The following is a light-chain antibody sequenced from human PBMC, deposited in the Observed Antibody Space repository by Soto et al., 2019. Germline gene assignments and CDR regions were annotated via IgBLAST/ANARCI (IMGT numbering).Light chain of an antibody. CDR3: SSYTSSKTWV. J-gene: IGLJ3*02. Sequence: QSALTQPASVSGSPGQSITISCTGTSSDVGGYNYVSWYQQHPGKAPKLMIYEVTNRPSGVSNRFSGSKSGNTASLTISGLQAEDEADYYCSSYTSSKTWVFGRGTKLTVL. V-gene: IGLV2-14*01. CDR1: SSDVGGYNY. CDR2: EVT.